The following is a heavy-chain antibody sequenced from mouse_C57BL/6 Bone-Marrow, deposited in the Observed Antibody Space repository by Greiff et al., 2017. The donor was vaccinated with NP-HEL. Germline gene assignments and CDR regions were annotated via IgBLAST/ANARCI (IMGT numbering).Heavy chain of an antibody. CDR3: TTLPGFAY. CDR2: LDPENGDT. CDR1: GFNIKDDY. J-gene: IGHJ3*01. Sequence: EVQLQQSGAELVRPGASVKLSCTASGFNIKDDYMHWVKRRPEQGLEWIGWLDPENGDTEYASKFQGKATITADTSSNTAYLQLSSLTSEDTAVYYCTTLPGFAYGGQGTLVTVSA. V-gene: IGHV14-4*01.